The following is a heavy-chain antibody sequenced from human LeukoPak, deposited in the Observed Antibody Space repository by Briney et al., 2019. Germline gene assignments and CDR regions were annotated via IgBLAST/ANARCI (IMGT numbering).Heavy chain of an antibody. CDR3: ARVSILIVPYYAFDI. CDR1: GFTFSSYS. D-gene: IGHD2/OR15-2a*01. V-gene: IGHV3-21*01. CDR2: ISSSSSYI. Sequence: GGSLRLSCAASGFTFSSYSMNWVRQAPGKGPEWVSSISSSSSYIYYADSVKGRFTISRDNAKNSLYLQMNSLRAEDTAVYYCARVSILIVPYYAFDIWGQGTMVTVSS. J-gene: IGHJ3*02.